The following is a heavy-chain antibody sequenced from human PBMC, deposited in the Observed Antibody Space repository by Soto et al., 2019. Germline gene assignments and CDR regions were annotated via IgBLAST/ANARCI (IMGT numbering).Heavy chain of an antibody. V-gene: IGHV3-30*18. CDR1: GFTFSSYG. J-gene: IGHJ4*02. D-gene: IGHD6-19*01. CDR3: AKDRDSSGWYIFDY. CDR2: ISYDGNNK. Sequence: GGSLRLSCAASGFTFSSYGMHWVRQAPGKGLEWVAVISYDGNNKYYADSVKGRFTISRDNSKNTLYLQMNSLRAEDTAVYYCAKDRDSSGWYIFDYWGQGTLVTVSS.